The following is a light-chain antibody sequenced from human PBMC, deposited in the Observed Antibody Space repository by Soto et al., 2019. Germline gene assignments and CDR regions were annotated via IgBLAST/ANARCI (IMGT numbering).Light chain of an antibody. CDR3: QQRLNWPPIT. Sequence: EIVMTQSPGTLSLSPGERATLSCRASQSVDRFLAWYQQKPGQAPRLLIYDASNRATGIPVRFSGSGSGTDFTLTISSLESEDFAVYYCQQRLNWPPITFGQGTRLEIK. V-gene: IGKV3-11*01. CDR2: DAS. J-gene: IGKJ5*01. CDR1: QSVDRF.